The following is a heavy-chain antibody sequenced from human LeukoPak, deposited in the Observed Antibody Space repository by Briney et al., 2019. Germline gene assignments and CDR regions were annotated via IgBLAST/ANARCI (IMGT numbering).Heavy chain of an antibody. D-gene: IGHD5-18*01. CDR1: GYTFTGYY. CDR3: ARAPTRYSYGLGVNFDY. J-gene: IGHJ4*02. V-gene: IGHV1-2*04. CDR2: INPNSGGT. Sequence: GASVKVSCKASGYTFTGYYMHWVRQAPGQGLEWMGWINPNSGGTNYAQKFQGWVTMTRDTSISTAYMELSRLRSDDTAVYYCARAPTRYSYGLGVNFDYWGQGTLVTISS.